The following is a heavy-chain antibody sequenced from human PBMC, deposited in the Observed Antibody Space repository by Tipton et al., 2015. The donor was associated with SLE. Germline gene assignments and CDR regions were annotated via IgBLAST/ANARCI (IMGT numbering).Heavy chain of an antibody. CDR1: GFTFSAYE. V-gene: IGHV3-48*03. D-gene: IGHD2/OR15-2a*01. J-gene: IGHJ3*02. Sequence: SLRLSCAASGFTFSAYEMNWVRQAPGKGLEGVSYISSSGSTVYYADSVKGRFTISRDNAKNSLYLQMSSLRAEDTAVYYCAREDFGEALDIWGQGTMVTVSS. CDR2: ISSSGSTV. CDR3: AREDFGEALDI.